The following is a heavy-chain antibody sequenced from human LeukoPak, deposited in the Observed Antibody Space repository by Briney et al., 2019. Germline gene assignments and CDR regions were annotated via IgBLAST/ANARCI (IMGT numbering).Heavy chain of an antibody. CDR3: ARAHYDILTGTTPGHYYYYYYMDV. V-gene: IGHV4-59*01. CDR1: GGSISSYH. Sequence: SETLSLTCTVSGGSISSYHWSWIRQPPGKGLEWIGYIYYSGSTNYNPSLKSRVTISVDTSKNQFSLKLSSVTAADTAVYYCARAHYDILTGTTPGHYYYYYYMDVWGKGTTVTISS. CDR2: IYYSGST. J-gene: IGHJ6*03. D-gene: IGHD3-9*01.